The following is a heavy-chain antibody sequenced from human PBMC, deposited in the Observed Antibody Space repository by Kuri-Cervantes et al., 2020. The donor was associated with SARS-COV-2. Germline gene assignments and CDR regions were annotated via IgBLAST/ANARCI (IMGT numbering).Heavy chain of an antibody. CDR1: GGSFSGYY. Sequence: SETLSLTCAVYGGSFSGYYWSWIRQPPGKGLEWIGYIYYSGSTNYNPSLKSRVTISVDTSKNQFSLKLSSVTAADTAVYYCARQGSYYYDSSGYFFFDYWGQGTLVTCSS. V-gene: IGHV4-59*08. D-gene: IGHD3-22*01. CDR2: IYYSGST. J-gene: IGHJ4*02. CDR3: ARQGSYYYDSSGYFFFDY.